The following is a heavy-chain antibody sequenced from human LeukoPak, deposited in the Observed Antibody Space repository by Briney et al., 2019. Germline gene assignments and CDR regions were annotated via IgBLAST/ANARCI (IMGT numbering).Heavy chain of an antibody. D-gene: IGHD6-13*01. CDR3: ARDRATAASGSYYFAY. Sequence: PSQTLSLTCTVSGASFSSGGYFWSWIRQRPGTGLEWIGYISHSGSTYYNPSLRSRVTISMDTSKNQFSLNLSSVTAADTAVYYCARDRATAASGSYYFAYWGQGTQVTVSS. J-gene: IGHJ4*02. CDR1: GASFSSGGYF. CDR2: ISHSGST. V-gene: IGHV4-31*03.